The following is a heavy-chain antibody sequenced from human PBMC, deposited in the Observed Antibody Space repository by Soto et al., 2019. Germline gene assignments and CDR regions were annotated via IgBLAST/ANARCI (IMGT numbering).Heavy chain of an antibody. CDR3: ARGDRGAFDL. Sequence: EVQLVESGGGLVRPGGSLRLSCAASGFTFSYYWMHWVRQAPGKGLVWVSRIHSDGSSTTYADFVKGRFIISRDNARNTVDLQMNSVRAENTAVYYCARGDRGAFDLWGQRTVVTVSS. CDR1: GFTFSYYW. J-gene: IGHJ3*01. D-gene: IGHD1-26*01. V-gene: IGHV3-74*01. CDR2: IHSDGSST.